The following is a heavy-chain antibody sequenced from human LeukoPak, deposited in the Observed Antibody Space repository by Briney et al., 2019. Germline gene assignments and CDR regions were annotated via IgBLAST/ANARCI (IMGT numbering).Heavy chain of an antibody. Sequence: GGSLRLSCAASGFTFSSYSMNWVRQAPGEGLEWVGFIRSKAYGGTTEYAASLKGRFTISRDDAKSVAYLQMNSLKTEDTGVYYCATGDLEYFDYWGQGTLVTVSS. V-gene: IGHV3-49*04. CDR3: ATGDLEYFDY. CDR1: GFTFSSYS. D-gene: IGHD7-27*01. CDR2: IRSKAYGGTT. J-gene: IGHJ4*02.